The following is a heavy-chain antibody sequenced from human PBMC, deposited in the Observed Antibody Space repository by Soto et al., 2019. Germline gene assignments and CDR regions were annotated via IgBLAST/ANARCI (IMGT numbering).Heavy chain of an antibody. CDR1: GFTFSNNG. CDR2: ISYEGSEK. J-gene: IGHJ4*02. CDR3: VKDKGAAAGFDY. Sequence: QVHLVESGGGVVQPGRSLRLSCAASGFTFSNNGMHWVRQAPGKGLEWMGVISYEGSEKYYAGSVKGRFTISRDNSKNTLYLXMXTLRAEDTAIYYCVKDKGAAAGFDYWGQGILVTVSS. V-gene: IGHV3-30*18. D-gene: IGHD6-13*01.